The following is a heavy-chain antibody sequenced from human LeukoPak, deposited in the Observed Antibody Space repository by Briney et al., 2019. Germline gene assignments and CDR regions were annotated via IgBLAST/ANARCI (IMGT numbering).Heavy chain of an antibody. V-gene: IGHV1-69*05. D-gene: IGHD2-2*01. CDR2: IIPIFGTA. CDR3: ARDVGYCSSTSCQRGYYYYMDV. Sequence: GASVKVSCKASGGTFSSYAISWVRQAPGQGLEWMGGIIPIFGTANYAQKFQGRVTITTDESTSTAYMELSSLRSEDTAVYYCARDVGYCSSTSCQRGYYYYMDVWGKGTTVTVSS. CDR1: GGTFSSYA. J-gene: IGHJ6*03.